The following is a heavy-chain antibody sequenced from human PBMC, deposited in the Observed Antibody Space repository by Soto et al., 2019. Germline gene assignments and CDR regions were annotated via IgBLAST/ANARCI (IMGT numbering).Heavy chain of an antibody. Sequence: QVQLVESGGGVVQPGRSLRLSCAASGFIFSDHGMHWVRQAPGKGLEWVAVIWSDGSNDNYPDSVKGRFTISRDNSKNTVSLQMTSLRVEDTAVYYCAREGPWSGTNAFDIWGQGTMVTVSS. J-gene: IGHJ3*02. CDR2: IWSDGSND. D-gene: IGHD3-3*01. V-gene: IGHV3-33*01. CDR3: AREGPWSGTNAFDI. CDR1: GFIFSDHG.